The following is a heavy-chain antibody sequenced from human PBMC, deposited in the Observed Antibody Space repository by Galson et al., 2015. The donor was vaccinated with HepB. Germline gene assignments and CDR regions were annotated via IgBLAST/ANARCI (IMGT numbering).Heavy chain of an antibody. CDR2: VSYDGSNK. V-gene: IGHV3-30*18. J-gene: IGHJ6*02. D-gene: IGHD3-10*01. Sequence: SLRLSCAASGFTSSNYGMHWVRQAPGKGLEWVAVVSYDGSNKFYADSVKGRFTISRDNSKNTLYLQMNSLRAEDTAVYNCAKDRRGSYFYYVMDVWGQGTTVTVSS. CDR3: AKDRRGSYFYYVMDV. CDR1: GFTSSNYG.